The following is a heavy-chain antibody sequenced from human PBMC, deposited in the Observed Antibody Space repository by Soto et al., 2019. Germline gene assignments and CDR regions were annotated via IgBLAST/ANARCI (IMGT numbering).Heavy chain of an antibody. Sequence: GGSLRLSCAASGFTFSSYGMHWVRQAPGKGLEWVAVISYDGSNKYYADSVKGRFTISRDNSKNTLYLQMNSLRAEDTAVYYCAKDGNLWGYGDYSYYYYYYMDVWGKGTTVTVSS. CDR2: ISYDGSNK. CDR3: AKDGNLWGYGDYSYYYYYYMDV. J-gene: IGHJ6*03. V-gene: IGHV3-30*18. D-gene: IGHD4-17*01. CDR1: GFTFSSYG.